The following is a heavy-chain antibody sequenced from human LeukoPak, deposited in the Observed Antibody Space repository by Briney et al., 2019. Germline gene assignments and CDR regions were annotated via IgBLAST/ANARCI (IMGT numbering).Heavy chain of an antibody. Sequence: GGSLRLSCAASGFTFSGSAMHWVRQASGKGLEWVGRIRSKANSYATAYAASVKGRFTISRDDSKHTAYLQMNSLKTEDTAVYYCTRLGSSGWYNWFDPWGQGTLVTVSS. V-gene: IGHV3-73*01. CDR2: IRSKANSYAT. D-gene: IGHD6-19*01. CDR3: TRLGSSGWYNWFDP. J-gene: IGHJ5*02. CDR1: GFTFSGSA.